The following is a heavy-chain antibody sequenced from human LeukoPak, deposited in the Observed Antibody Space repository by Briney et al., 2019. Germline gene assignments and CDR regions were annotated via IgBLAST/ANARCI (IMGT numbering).Heavy chain of an antibody. J-gene: IGHJ4*02. Sequence: GASVRVSCKASGYSFTDYYMHWVRQAPGQGLEWMGWISPNSGGTNYAQEFRGRVTMTRDTSISTSYMELSRLRSDDTAVYYCARQNTSLLDYWGQGTLVTVSS. CDR2: ISPNSGGT. CDR3: ARQNTSLLDY. V-gene: IGHV1-2*02. CDR1: GYSFTDYY. D-gene: IGHD2-2*01.